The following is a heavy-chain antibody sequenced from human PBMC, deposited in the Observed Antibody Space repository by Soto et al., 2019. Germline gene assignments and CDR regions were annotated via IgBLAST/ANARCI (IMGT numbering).Heavy chain of an antibody. V-gene: IGHV3-23*01. CDR3: AREAAAGTIRFDP. Sequence: GGSLRLSCAGSGFTFSSYGMSWVRQAPGKGLEWVSFISNGGDATHYADSVKGRFIISRDNSKNTLYLQMNSLRAEDTAVYYCAREAAAGTIRFDPWGQGTLVTVSS. CDR1: GFTFSSYG. CDR2: ISNGGDAT. J-gene: IGHJ5*02. D-gene: IGHD6-13*01.